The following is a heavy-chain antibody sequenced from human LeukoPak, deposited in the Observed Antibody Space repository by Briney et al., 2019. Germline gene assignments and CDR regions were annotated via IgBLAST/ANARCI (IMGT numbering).Heavy chain of an antibody. Sequence: ASVKVSCKVSGYTLTELSMHWVRQAPGKGLEWMGGFDPEDSETIYAQKFQGRVTMTEDTSTDTAYMELSSLRSEDTAVYYCATSHSSGWPTTYRYYFDYWGQGTLVTVSS. D-gene: IGHD6-19*01. V-gene: IGHV1-24*01. CDR2: FDPEDSET. CDR3: ATSHSSGWPTTYRYYFDY. J-gene: IGHJ4*02. CDR1: GYTLTELS.